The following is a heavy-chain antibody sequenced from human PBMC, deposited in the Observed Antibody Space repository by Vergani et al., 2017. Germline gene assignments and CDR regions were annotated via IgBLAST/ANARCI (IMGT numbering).Heavy chain of an antibody. CDR1: GGSISSYY. Sequence: QLHLQESGPGLVKPSETLSLTCTVSGGSISSYYWTWIRQPPGKGLEWIGNIYYTGSTNYNPSLQSRVTMSVDTSNNQFSLRLSSVTAADTAVYYCAADISRNWFDYWGQGTLVTVSS. V-gene: IGHV4-59*01. CDR2: IYYTGST. D-gene: IGHD1-1*01. J-gene: IGHJ4*02. CDR3: AADISRNWFDY.